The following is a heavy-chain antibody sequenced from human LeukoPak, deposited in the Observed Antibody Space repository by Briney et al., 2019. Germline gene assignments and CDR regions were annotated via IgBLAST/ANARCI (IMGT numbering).Heavy chain of an antibody. J-gene: IGHJ5*02. CDR1: GYSIGTDYY. D-gene: IGHD6-6*01. CDR3: ARNSSSSSPPERYNWFDP. V-gene: IGHV4-38-2*02. CDR2: IYNSGST. Sequence: SETLSLTCTVSGYSIGTDYYWGWIRQPPGKGLEWIGSIYNSGSTYYNPSLKSRITISVDTSKNQCSLKLSSVTAADTAVYYCARNSSSSSPPERYNWFDPWGQGTLVTVSS.